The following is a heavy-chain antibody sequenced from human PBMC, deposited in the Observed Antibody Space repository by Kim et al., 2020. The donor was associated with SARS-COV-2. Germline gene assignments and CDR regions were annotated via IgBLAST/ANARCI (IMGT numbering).Heavy chain of an antibody. CDR3: ARRGPYGDYPY. Sequence: KYYVDSVKGRFTISRDNAKNSLYLQMNSLRAEDTAVYYCARRGPYGDYPYWGQGTLVTVSS. J-gene: IGHJ4*02. V-gene: IGHV3-7*04. CDR2: K. D-gene: IGHD4-17*01.